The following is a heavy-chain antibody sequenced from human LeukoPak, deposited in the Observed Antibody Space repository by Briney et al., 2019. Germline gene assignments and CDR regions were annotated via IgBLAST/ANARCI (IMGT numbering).Heavy chain of an antibody. CDR3: ARQWQVAFDI. CDR1: GFSFSGYS. CDR2: VSRSSSYT. J-gene: IGHJ3*02. Sequence: GGSLRLSCAASGFSFSGYSMNWVRQAPGEGLEWVSSVSRSSSYTYYADSVKGRFTISRDNAKNSLYLQMNSLRAEDTAVYYCARQWQVAFDIWGQGTMVTVSS. V-gene: IGHV3-21*04. D-gene: IGHD6-19*01.